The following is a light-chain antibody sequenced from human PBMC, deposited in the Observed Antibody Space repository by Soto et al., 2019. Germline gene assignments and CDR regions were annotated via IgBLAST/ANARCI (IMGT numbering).Light chain of an antibody. CDR1: QSISSY. J-gene: IGKJ1*01. V-gene: IGKV1-39*01. CDR2: AAS. CDR3: QQSYSTLPWT. Sequence: DIQMTQSPSSLSASVGDRVTITCRASQSISSYLNWYQQKPGTDPKLLIYAASSLQSGVPSRFSGSGSGTDFTLTISSLQPEDFATYYCQQSYSTLPWTFGQGTKVEIK.